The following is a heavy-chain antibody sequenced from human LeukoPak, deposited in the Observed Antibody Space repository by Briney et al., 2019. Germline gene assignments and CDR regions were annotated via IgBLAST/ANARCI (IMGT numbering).Heavy chain of an antibody. D-gene: IGHD1-26*01. V-gene: IGHV3-23*01. CDR3: AKKAQYNGNYPLDY. CDR2: TSDCGDYT. J-gene: IGHJ4*02. Sequence: GSLRLSCAASGFTFTSYSMSWVRQAPGKGLEWVSGTSDCGDYTYYADSVKGRFTISRDNSKNTLYLQMNSLRAEDTALYFCAKKAQYNGNYPLDYWGQGTLVTVSS. CDR1: GFTFTSYS.